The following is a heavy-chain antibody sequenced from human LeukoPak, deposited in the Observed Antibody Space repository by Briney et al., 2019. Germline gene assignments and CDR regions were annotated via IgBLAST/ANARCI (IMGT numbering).Heavy chain of an antibody. J-gene: IGHJ4*02. CDR2: INQDGSKK. D-gene: IGHD2-21*02. Sequence: GGSLRLSCVASRFTFSNYLMSWVRQAPGKGLEWVANINQDGSKKRYADSMKGRFTISRDNAKESLYLQLNSLRAEDTAVYYCAKWGPYCVGDYCPALDSWGQGTLVTVSS. V-gene: IGHV3-7*01. CDR1: RFTFSNYL. CDR3: AKWGPYCVGDYCPALDS.